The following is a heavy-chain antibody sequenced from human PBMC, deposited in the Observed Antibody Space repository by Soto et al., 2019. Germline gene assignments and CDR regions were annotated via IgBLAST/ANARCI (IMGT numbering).Heavy chain of an antibody. D-gene: IGHD3-3*01. V-gene: IGHV4-30-4*08. CDR3: ARGIYDFWSGYLTPSYGMDV. CDR2: IYYSGST. Sequence: PSETLSLTCTVSGGSISSCGYYWNWIRQHPGKGLEWIGYIYYSGSTYYNPSLKSRVTISVDTSKNQFSLKLSSVTAADTAVYYCARGIYDFWSGYLTPSYGMDVWGQGTTVTVSS. J-gene: IGHJ6*02. CDR1: GGSISSCGYY.